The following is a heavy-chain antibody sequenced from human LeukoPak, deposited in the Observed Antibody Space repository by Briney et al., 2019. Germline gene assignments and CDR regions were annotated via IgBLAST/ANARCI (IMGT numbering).Heavy chain of an antibody. V-gene: IGHV1-2*02. D-gene: IGHD4-17*01. Sequence: GASVKVSCKASGYTFTGYYMHWARQAPGQGLEWMGWINPNSGGTNYAQKFQGRVTMTRDTSISTAYMELSRLRSDDTAVYYCARDADGDYGWFDPWGQGTLVTVSS. CDR3: ARDADGDYGWFDP. J-gene: IGHJ5*02. CDR1: GYTFTGYY. CDR2: INPNSGGT.